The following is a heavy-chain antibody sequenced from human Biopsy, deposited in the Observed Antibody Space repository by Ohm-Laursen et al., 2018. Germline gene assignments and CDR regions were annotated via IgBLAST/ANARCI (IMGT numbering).Heavy chain of an antibody. CDR2: INCKTGAT. J-gene: IGHJ4*02. CDR3: ARDPLNGHKHFDY. D-gene: IGHD2-8*01. CDR1: SYTFTDHN. Sequence: SSVKVSCKASSYTFTDHNIHWMRQAPGQGLEWLGYINCKTGATNYAQKFQGTVTMTRDTSISTAYLALGSLRSADTTIYYCARDPLNGHKHFDYWGQGSLVTVSS. V-gene: IGHV1-2*02.